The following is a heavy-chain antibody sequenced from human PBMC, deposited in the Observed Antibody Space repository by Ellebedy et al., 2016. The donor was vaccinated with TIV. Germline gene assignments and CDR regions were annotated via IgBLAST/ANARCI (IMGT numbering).Heavy chain of an antibody. CDR2: ISGSGDST. CDR1: GSTFSIYA. J-gene: IGHJ3*01. V-gene: IGHV3-23*01. Sequence: GESLKISCAASGSTFSIYAMSWVRQAPGKGLEWVSLISGSGDSTYYADSVKGRFTISRDNSKNTLYVQMNSLRAEDTAVYYCAKPSPLSGSYIPFDVWGQGTMVTVSS. CDR3: AKPSPLSGSYIPFDV. D-gene: IGHD1-26*01.